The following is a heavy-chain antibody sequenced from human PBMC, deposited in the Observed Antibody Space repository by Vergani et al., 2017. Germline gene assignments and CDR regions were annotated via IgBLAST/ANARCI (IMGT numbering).Heavy chain of an antibody. D-gene: IGHD1-1*01. CDR2: IRYDGSNK. CDR1: GFTFSSYG. J-gene: IGHJ4*02. CDR3: AKDRRRTGEVFDY. Sequence: QVQLVESGGGVVQPGGSLRLSCAASGFTFSSYGMHWVRQAPGKGLEWVAFIRYDGSNKYYADSVKGRFTISRDNSKNTLYLQMNSLRAEDTAVYYCAKDRRRTGEVFDYWGQGTLVTVSS. V-gene: IGHV3-30*02.